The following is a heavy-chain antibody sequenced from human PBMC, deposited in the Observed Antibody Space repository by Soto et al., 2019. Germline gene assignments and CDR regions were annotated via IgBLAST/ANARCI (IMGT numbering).Heavy chain of an antibody. CDR1: GVSVRSYT. CDR2: VFSSVSA. V-gene: IGHV4-4*07. CDR3: ARDGMTTGDT. Sequence: TLSLTCIVSGVSVRSYTWSWVRQPANKGLEWIGRVFSSVSATYNPSLKSRVSISMDTPENRISLKLDSVTAADAGVYFCARDGMTTGDTWGPGTLVTVSS. J-gene: IGHJ4*02. D-gene: IGHD2-21*02.